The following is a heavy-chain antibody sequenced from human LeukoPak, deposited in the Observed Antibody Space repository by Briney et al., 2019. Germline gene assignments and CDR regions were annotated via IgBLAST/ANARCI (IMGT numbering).Heavy chain of an antibody. D-gene: IGHD6-19*01. CDR3: ARQWLGYYFDY. J-gene: IGHJ4*02. Sequence: GGSLRLSCAAPGFTFSSYWMSWVRQAPGKGLEWVANIKQDGSEKYYVDSVKGRFTTSRDNAKNSLYLQMNSLRAEDTAVYYCARQWLGYYFDYWGQGTLVTVSS. V-gene: IGHV3-7*01. CDR1: GFTFSSYW. CDR2: IKQDGSEK.